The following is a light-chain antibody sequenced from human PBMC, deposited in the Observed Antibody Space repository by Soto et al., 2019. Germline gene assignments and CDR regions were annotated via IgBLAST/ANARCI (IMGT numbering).Light chain of an antibody. CDR2: DTT. CDR3: LLSYNGPYV. J-gene: IGLJ1*01. CDR1: TGAVTNGHY. V-gene: IGLV7-46*01. Sequence: QAVVTQEPSLTVSPGGTVTLTCGSSTGAVTNGHYPYWFQQKPGQAPRTLIYDTTNRHSWTPARFSGSLLGGKAALTLSGVQSEDEAEYYCLLSYNGPYVFGTGTKVTVL.